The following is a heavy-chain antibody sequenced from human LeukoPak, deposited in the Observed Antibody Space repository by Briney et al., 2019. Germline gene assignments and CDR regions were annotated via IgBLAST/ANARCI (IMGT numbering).Heavy chain of an antibody. D-gene: IGHD1-26*01. CDR2: ISTSGSYI. V-gene: IGHV3-21*01. CDR3: ARAGIVGADTNWYQDSGMDV. Sequence: GGSLRLSCAASGFTFSTYTMNWVRQAPGKGLEWVSFISTSGSYIYYTDSLKGRLTVSRDNAKNSVFLQMNSLRSEDTAVYYCARAGIVGADTNWYQDSGMDVWGQGTTVTVSS. CDR1: GFTFSTYT. J-gene: IGHJ6*02.